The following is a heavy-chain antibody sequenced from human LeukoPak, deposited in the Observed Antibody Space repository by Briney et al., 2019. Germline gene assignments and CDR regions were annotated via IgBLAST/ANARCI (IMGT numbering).Heavy chain of an antibody. CDR1: DGSISSGGYY. Sequence: SETLSLTCTVSDGSISSGGYYWSWIRQHPGKGLEWIGYIYYSGSTYYNPSLKSRVTISVDKSNNQFSLKLSSVTAADTAVYYCARNKESNSWYPVFDYWGQGTLVTVSS. CDR2: IYYSGST. CDR3: ARNKESNSWYPVFDY. D-gene: IGHD6-13*01. V-gene: IGHV4-31*03. J-gene: IGHJ4*02.